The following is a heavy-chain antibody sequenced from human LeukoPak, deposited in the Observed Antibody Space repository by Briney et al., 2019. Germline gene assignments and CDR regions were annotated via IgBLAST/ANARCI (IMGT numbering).Heavy chain of an antibody. D-gene: IGHD3-22*01. V-gene: IGHV5-10-1*01. J-gene: IGHJ4*02. CDR2: IDPRDSYT. CDR1: GYSFTSYW. CDR3: ARLESSGYYVY. Sequence: KSGESPKISCKGSGYSFTSYWISWVRQMPGKGLEWMGRIDPRDSYTKYSPSFQGHVSISADKSISTAYLQWSSLKASDTATYYCARLESSGYYVYWGQGTLVTVSS.